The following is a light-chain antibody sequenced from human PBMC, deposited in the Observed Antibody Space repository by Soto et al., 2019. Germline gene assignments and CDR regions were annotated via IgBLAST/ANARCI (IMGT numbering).Light chain of an antibody. CDR2: EDN. J-gene: IGLJ2*01. CDR1: SGSIASNY. Sequence: NFMLTQPHSVSESPGKTVTISCTGSSGSIASNYVQWYQQRPGSAPTTVIYEDNHRPPGVPDRFSGSIDSSSNSASLTISGLQAEDEADYYCQSYDSSISVVFGGGTKLTVL. CDR3: QSYDSSISVV. V-gene: IGLV6-57*02.